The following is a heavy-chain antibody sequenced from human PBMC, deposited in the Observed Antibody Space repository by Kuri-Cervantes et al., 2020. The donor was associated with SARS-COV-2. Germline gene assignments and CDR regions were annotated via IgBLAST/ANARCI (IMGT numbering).Heavy chain of an antibody. CDR3: AREGYSGYNHFDY. CDR2: ISYDGSNK. V-gene: IGHV3-30-3*01. J-gene: IGHJ4*02. D-gene: IGHD5-12*01. Sequence: GESLKISCAASGFTFSSYAMHWVRQAPGKGLEWVAVISYDGSNKYYADSVKGRFTISRDNSKNTLYLQMNSLRAEDTAVYYCAREGYSGYNHFDYWGQGTLVTVSS. CDR1: GFTFSSYA.